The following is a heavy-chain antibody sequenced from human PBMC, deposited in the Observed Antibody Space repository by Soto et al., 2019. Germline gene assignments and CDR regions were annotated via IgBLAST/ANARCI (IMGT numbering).Heavy chain of an antibody. J-gene: IGHJ6*02. CDR2: FDPEDGET. CDR1: GYTLTELS. V-gene: IGHV1-24*01. CDR3: ATALRGSYRYLGYYYYGMDV. Sequence: ASVKVSCKVSGYTLTELSMHWVRQAPGKGLEWMGGFDPEDGETIYAQKFQGRVTMTEDTSTDTAYMELSSLRSEDTAVYYCATALRGSYRYLGYYYYGMDVWGQGTTVTVSS. D-gene: IGHD3-16*02.